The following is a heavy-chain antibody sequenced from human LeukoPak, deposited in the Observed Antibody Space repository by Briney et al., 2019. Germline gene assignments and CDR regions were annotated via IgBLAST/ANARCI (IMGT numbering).Heavy chain of an antibody. Sequence: PGGSLRLSCEASGFTLSVYYMSWFRQAPGKGLECIGYISSTGSYTTYADSVRGRFTISRDNAKSLLFLQMNNLRAEDTAVYYCARKLGGSQCGGDCFFDHWGQGTLVVVSS. D-gene: IGHD2-21*02. CDR1: GFTLSVYY. V-gene: IGHV3-11*03. J-gene: IGHJ4*02. CDR3: ARKLGGSQCGGDCFFDH. CDR2: ISSTGSYT.